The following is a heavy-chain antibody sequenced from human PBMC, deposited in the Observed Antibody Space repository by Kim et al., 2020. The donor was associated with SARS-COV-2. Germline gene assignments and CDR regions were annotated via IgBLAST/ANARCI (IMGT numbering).Heavy chain of an antibody. Sequence: GGSLRLSCAASGFTFSSYGMHWVRQAPGKGLEWVAVISYDGSNKYYADSVKGRFTISRDNSKKTLYLQMNSLRAEDTAVYYCASNGSGSYYNSLDYYYGMEVWGHATTVTVTS. CDR3: ASNGSGSYYNSLDYYYGMEV. D-gene: IGHD3-10*01. CDR1: GFTFSSYG. V-gene: IGHV3-30*03. CDR2: ISYDGSNK. J-gene: IGHJ6*02.